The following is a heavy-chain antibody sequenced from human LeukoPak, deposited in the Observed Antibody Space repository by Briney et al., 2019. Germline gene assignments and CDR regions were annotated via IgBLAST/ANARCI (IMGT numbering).Heavy chain of an antibody. J-gene: IGHJ5*02. V-gene: IGHV1-2*02. Sequence: ASVKVPCKASGYTFTGYYMHWVRQAPGQGLEWMGWINPNSGGTNYAQKFQGRVTMTRDTSISTAYMELSRLRSDDTAVYYCARVPDSSGYYNWFDPWGQGTLVTVSS. CDR2: INPNSGGT. CDR1: GYTFTGYY. D-gene: IGHD3-22*01. CDR3: ARVPDSSGYYNWFDP.